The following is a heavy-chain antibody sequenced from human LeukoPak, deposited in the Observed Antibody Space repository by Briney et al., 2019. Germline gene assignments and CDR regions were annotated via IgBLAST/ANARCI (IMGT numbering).Heavy chain of an antibody. CDR1: GGTFSSYA. V-gene: IGHV1-46*01. Sequence: ASVKVSCKASGGTFSSYAISWVRQAPGQGLEWMGIINPSGGAPSYAPKFQDRVTMTRDTSTSTLYMDLSSLRSEDTAVYYCARGGSWGSSGWYGGFDPWGQGTLVTVSS. CDR2: INPSGGAP. J-gene: IGHJ5*02. CDR3: ARGGSWGSSGWYGGFDP. D-gene: IGHD6-19*01.